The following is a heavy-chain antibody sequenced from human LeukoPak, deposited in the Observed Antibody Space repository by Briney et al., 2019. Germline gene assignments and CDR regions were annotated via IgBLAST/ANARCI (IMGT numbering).Heavy chain of an antibody. CDR2: IKGDGSST. CDR3: ALEGHHALTGYAEYFRH. J-gene: IGHJ1*01. D-gene: IGHD3-9*01. Sequence: GGSLRLSCAASGFTFSSYWMHWVRHTPGKGLVWVSRIKGDGSSTSYADSVKGRFTISRDNAKNTLYLQMNSLRPDDTAFYYCALEGHHALTGYAEYFRHWGQGTQVIVSS. V-gene: IGHV3-74*01. CDR1: GFTFSSYW.